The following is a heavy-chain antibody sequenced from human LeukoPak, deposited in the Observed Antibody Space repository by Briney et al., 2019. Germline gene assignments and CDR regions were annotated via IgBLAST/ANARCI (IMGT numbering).Heavy chain of an antibody. D-gene: IGHD2-21*02. CDR2: IYYSGST. CDR3: ARWLGYCGGDCYSSFDY. V-gene: IGHV4-31*03. J-gene: IGHJ4*02. CDR1: GGSISSGGYY. Sequence: SETLSLTCTVSGGSISSGGYYWSWIRQHPGKGLEWIGYIYYSGSTYYNPSLKSRVTISVDTSKNQFSLKLSSVTAADTAVYYCARWLGYCGGDCYSSFDYWGQGTLVTVSS.